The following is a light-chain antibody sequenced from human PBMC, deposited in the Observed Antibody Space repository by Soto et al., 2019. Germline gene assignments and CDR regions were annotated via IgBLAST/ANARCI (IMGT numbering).Light chain of an antibody. Sequence: EIVMTQSPSTLSVSPGERATLSCRASQSVSSNLAWYQQKPGQAPRLLIYGASTRATGIPARFSGSGSGTEFTLTISSLQSEDFAVYHCQQYSDWPSTFGQGTRLEIK. CDR3: QQYSDWPST. CDR2: GAS. CDR1: QSVSSN. J-gene: IGKJ5*01. V-gene: IGKV3-15*01.